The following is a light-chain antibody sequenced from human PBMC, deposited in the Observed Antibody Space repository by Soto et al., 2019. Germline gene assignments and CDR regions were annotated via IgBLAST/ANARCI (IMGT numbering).Light chain of an antibody. Sequence: DIDVTQTHSTLSASAGDRVTINCLASQSISSWLAWYQQKPGKAPKLLIYDASSLERGVPSRFSGSGSGTEFTLTISSLQPDDFVTYYCQDYNSYSRTSGQGAYV. V-gene: IGKV1-5*01. CDR1: QSISSW. J-gene: IGKJ1*01. CDR2: DAS. CDR3: QDYNSYSRT.